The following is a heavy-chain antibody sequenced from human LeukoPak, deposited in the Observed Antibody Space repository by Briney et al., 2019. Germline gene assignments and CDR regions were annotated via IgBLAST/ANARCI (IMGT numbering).Heavy chain of an antibody. CDR2: IYYSGST. J-gene: IGHJ6*03. Sequence: PSETLSLTCTVSGGSISSSSYYWGWIRQPPGKGLEWIGSIYYSGSTYYNPSLKSRVTISVDTSKNQFSLKLSSVTAADTAVYYCASMAAGGNSYYYYMDVWGKGTTVTVSS. V-gene: IGHV4-39*07. CDR1: GGSISSSSYY. D-gene: IGHD6-13*01. CDR3: ASMAAGGNSYYYYMDV.